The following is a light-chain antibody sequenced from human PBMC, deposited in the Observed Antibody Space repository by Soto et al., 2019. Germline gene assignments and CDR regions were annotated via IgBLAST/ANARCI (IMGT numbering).Light chain of an antibody. Sequence: EIVLTQSPGTLSLSPRERATLSCRASQSVSSSHLAWYQQKPGQAPRLLIYGAFNRGADIPDRFSGSGSGTDFTLTISRLEPEDFAVYYCQQYGTSPLTFGQGTKVEI. V-gene: IGKV3-20*01. CDR2: GAF. J-gene: IGKJ1*01. CDR1: QSVSSSH. CDR3: QQYGTSPLT.